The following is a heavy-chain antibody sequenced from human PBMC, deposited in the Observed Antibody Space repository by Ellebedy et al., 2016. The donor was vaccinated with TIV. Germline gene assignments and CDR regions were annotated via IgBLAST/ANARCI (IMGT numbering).Heavy chain of an antibody. V-gene: IGHV4-59*12. CDR2: IYYNENT. CDR3: ARDDPSGWLDP. CDR1: GASISSYY. Sequence: MPGGSLRLSCTVSGASISSYYWSWIRQPPGKGLEGVGYIYYNENTNYNPSLTSRVTILVDTSQSQFSLRLRSVTAADTAVYYCARDDPSGWLDPWGQGTLVTVSS. J-gene: IGHJ5*02. D-gene: IGHD3-10*01.